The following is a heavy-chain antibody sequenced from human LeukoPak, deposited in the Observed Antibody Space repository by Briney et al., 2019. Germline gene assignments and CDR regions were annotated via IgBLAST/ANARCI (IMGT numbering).Heavy chain of an antibody. CDR3: ARGRQVTGTSFDY. Sequence: SETLSLTCAVYGGPFSGYYWSWIRQPPGKGLEWIGEINHSGSTNYNPSLKSRVTISVDTSKNQFSLKLSSVTAADTAVYYCARGRQVTGTSFDYWGQGTLVTVSS. J-gene: IGHJ4*02. CDR2: INHSGST. CDR1: GGPFSGYY. V-gene: IGHV4-34*01. D-gene: IGHD1-7*01.